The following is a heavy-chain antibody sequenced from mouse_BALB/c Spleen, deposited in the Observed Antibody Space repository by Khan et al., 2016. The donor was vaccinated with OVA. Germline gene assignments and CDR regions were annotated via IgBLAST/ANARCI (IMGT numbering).Heavy chain of an antibody. Sequence: QVQLKVSGPGLVAPSQSLFITCTISGFSLTNYGVHWVRQPPGKGLEWLVVILSDGSTTYNSALKSRLTISKDNPKSQVFLKMNSLQTDDTAMYFCARQPCYHCNIMDYWGQGTSVTVSS. D-gene: IGHD1-2*01. V-gene: IGHV2-6-1*01. CDR2: ILSDGST. CDR1: GFSLTNYG. J-gene: IGHJ4*01. CDR3: ARQPCYHCNIMDY.